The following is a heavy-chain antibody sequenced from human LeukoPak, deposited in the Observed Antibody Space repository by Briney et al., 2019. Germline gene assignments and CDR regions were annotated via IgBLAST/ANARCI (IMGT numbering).Heavy chain of an antibody. CDR3: ARDYTGYFP. Sequence: GGSLRLSCEASGFTFSSYWMSWVRQAPGKRLEWVANIKTDGSEKYYVDSVKGRFTISRDNAKNSLYLQMNSLRAEDTAVYYCARDYTGYFPWGQGTLVIVSS. V-gene: IGHV3-7*03. D-gene: IGHD3-9*01. J-gene: IGHJ5*02. CDR2: IKTDGSEK. CDR1: GFTFSSYW.